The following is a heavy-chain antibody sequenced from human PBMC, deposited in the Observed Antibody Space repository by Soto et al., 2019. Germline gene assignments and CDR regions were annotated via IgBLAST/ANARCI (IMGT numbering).Heavy chain of an antibody. V-gene: IGHV4-59*01. CDR1: GGAISNDY. D-gene: IGHD3-9*01. Sequence: SETLSLTCTVSGGAISNDYWSWIRQPPGKGREGIGYSYYTGSTNYNPSLKSRVTISIDTSENQFSLRLTSVTAADTPVYYCAPGPEVRYYDILTGYYYGMDVWGQGTTVTVSS. J-gene: IGHJ6*02. CDR2: SYYTGST. CDR3: APGPEVRYYDILTGYYYGMDV.